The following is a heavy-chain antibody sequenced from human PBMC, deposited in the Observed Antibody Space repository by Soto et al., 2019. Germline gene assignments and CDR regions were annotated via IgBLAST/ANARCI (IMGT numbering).Heavy chain of an antibody. CDR3: AKDSRFQIVVVIRENWFDP. CDR2: ISGSGGST. J-gene: IGHJ5*02. Sequence: PGGSLRLSCAASGFTFSSYAMSWVRQAPGKGLEWVSAISGSGGSTYYADSVKGRFTISRDNSKNTLYLQMNSLRAEDTAVYYCAKDSRFQIVVVIRENWFDPWGQGTLVTVYS. D-gene: IGHD3-22*01. CDR1: GFTFSSYA. V-gene: IGHV3-23*01.